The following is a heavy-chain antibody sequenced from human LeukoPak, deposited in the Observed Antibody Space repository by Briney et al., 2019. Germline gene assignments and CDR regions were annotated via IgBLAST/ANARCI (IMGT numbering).Heavy chain of an antibody. Sequence: SVKVSCKASGGTFSNYAISWVRQAPGQELEWMGRIIPTFGTTNYAQKFQGRVTITTDESTSTAYMELSSLRSEDTAVYYCARGGEANYYDTSGYYLYYYWGQGTLVTVSS. CDR2: IIPTFGTT. V-gene: IGHV1-69*05. D-gene: IGHD3-22*01. CDR3: ARGGEANYYDTSGYYLYYY. J-gene: IGHJ4*02. CDR1: GGTFSNYA.